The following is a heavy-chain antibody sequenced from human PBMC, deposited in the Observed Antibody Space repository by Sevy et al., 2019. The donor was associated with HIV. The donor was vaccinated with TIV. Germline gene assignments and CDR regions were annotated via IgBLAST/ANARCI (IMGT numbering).Heavy chain of an antibody. CDR1: GFSLTSSGVA. V-gene: IGHV2-5*02. Sequence: SGPTLVKPTQTLTLTCTFSGFSLTSSGVAVAWIRQSPGKALEWLGSIYWDDDKRYRPSLESRLTITQDTSKNQVVLTMINMDPVDTATYYCAHRPSLLTYDSSGYLFDYWGQGTLVTVSS. CDR2: IYWDDDK. J-gene: IGHJ4*02. CDR3: AHRPSLLTYDSSGYLFDY. D-gene: IGHD3-22*01.